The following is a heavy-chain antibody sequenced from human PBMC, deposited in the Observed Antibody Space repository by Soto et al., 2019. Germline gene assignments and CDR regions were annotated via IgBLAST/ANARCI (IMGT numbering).Heavy chain of an antibody. Sequence: QLQLQESGPGLVKPSETLSLTCTVSGGSISSSSYYWGWIRQPPGKGLEWIGSIYYSGSTYYNPSLKSRVTISVDTSKNQFSLKLSSVTAADTAVYYCARLGYCSGGSCPGPIDYWGQGTLVTVSS. D-gene: IGHD2-15*01. CDR2: IYYSGST. V-gene: IGHV4-39*01. CDR1: GGSISSSSYY. CDR3: ARLGYCSGGSCPGPIDY. J-gene: IGHJ4*02.